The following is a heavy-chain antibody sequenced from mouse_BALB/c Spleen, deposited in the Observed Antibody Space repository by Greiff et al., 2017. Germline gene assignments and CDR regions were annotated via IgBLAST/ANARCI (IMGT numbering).Heavy chain of an antibody. Sequence: QVQLQQSGAELVRPGVSVKISCKGSGYTFTDYAMHWVKQSHAKSLEWIGVISTYYGDASYNQKFKGKATMTVDKSSSTAYMDLARLTSEDSAIYYCARGTGYAMDYWGQGTSVTVSS. CDR2: ISTYYGDA. CDR3: ARGTGYAMDY. D-gene: IGHD3-3*01. J-gene: IGHJ4*01. V-gene: IGHV1S137*01. CDR1: GYTFTDYA.